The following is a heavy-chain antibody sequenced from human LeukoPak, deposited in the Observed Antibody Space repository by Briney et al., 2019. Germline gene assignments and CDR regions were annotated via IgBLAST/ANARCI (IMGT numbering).Heavy chain of an antibody. CDR3: ARDRVAVAGHDAFDI. CDR1: GGSISSSSYY. CDR2: IYYSGST. D-gene: IGHD6-19*01. V-gene: IGHV4-39*07. Sequence: KPSETLSLTCTVSGGSISSSSYYWGWIRQPPGKGLEWIGSIYYSGSTYYSPSLKSRVTISVDTSKNQFSLKLSSVTAADTAVYYCARDRVAVAGHDAFDIWGQGTMVTVSS. J-gene: IGHJ3*02.